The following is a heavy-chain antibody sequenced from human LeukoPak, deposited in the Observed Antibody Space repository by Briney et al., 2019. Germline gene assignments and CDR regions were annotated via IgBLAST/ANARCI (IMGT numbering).Heavy chain of an antibody. V-gene: IGHV1-46*01. CDR2: INPSGGST. Sequence: GASAKVSSRASCGTFISYYMHWWRRPPRQGLVWMGIINPSGGSTSYAQKFQGRVTITRDTSTSTVYMELSSLRSEDTAVYYSARAEYSSGVDYWGQGTLVTVSS. J-gene: IGHJ4*02. CDR3: ARAEYSSGVDY. D-gene: IGHD6-19*01. CDR1: CGTFISYY.